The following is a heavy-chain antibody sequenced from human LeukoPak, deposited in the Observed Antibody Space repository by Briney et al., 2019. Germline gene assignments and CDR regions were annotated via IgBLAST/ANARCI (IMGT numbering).Heavy chain of an antibody. Sequence: ETLSLTCAVSGGSISSSSYYWGWIRQPPGKGLEWVSAISGSGGSTYYAGSVKGRFTISRDNSKNTLYLQMNSLRAEDTAVYYCAKDPFYWGQGTLVTVSS. CDR3: AKDPFY. V-gene: IGHV3-23*01. CDR2: ISGSGGST. CDR1: GGSISSSSYY. J-gene: IGHJ4*02.